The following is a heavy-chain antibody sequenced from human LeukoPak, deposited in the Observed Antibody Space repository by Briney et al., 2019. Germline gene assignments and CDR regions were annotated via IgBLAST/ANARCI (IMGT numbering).Heavy chain of an antibody. Sequence: SQTLSLTCTVSGGSISSGDYYWSWIRQPPGTGLEWIGYIYYSGSTYYNPSLKSRVTISVDTSKNQFSLKLSSVTAADTAVYYCARDHYDTTVYYYYGMDVWGQGTTVAVSS. CDR3: ARDHYDTTVYYYYGMDV. CDR2: IYYSGST. D-gene: IGHD3-9*01. J-gene: IGHJ6*02. V-gene: IGHV4-30-4*01. CDR1: GGSISSGDYY.